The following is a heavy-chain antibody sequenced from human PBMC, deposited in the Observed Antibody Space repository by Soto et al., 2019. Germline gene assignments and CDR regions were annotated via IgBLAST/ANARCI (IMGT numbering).Heavy chain of an antibody. CDR2: IYYSGST. V-gene: IGHV4-39*01. D-gene: IGHD3-22*01. CDR3: ARQYYDMISSEEYYFDY. Sequence: SETLSLTCTVSGGSISSSSYYWGWIRQPPGKELEWIGSIYYSGSTYYNPSLKSRVTISVDTSKNQFSLKLSSVTAADTAVYYCARQYYDMISSEEYYFDYRGQGTLVTVSS. J-gene: IGHJ4*02. CDR1: GGSISSSSYY.